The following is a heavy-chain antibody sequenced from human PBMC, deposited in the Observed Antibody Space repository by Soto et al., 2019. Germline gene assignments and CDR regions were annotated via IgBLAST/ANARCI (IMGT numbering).Heavy chain of an antibody. Sequence: QVQLVESGGGVVQPGRSLRLSCAASGFTFSSYGMHWVRQAPGKGLEWVAVIWYDGSNKYYADSVKGRFTISRDNSKNTVYLQMNSLRAEDTAVYYCASLTGQLERNWGQGTLVTVSS. CDR3: ASLTGQLERN. J-gene: IGHJ4*02. D-gene: IGHD1-1*01. CDR2: IWYDGSNK. CDR1: GFTFSSYG. V-gene: IGHV3-33*01.